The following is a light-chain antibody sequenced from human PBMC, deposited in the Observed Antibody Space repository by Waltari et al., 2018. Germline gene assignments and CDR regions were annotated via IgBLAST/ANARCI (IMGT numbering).Light chain of an antibody. Sequence: SYELTQPPSVSVSPGQTARITCSGDALPKQYAYCYQQKPGQAPVLVIYKDTERHSVIPVICSGSSSWKTVTLTISGVQAEDEADYYCKSADSSGTYKVFGGGTKLTVL. CDR1: ALPKQY. J-gene: IGLJ3*02. CDR2: KDT. V-gene: IGLV3-25*03. CDR3: KSADSSGTYKV.